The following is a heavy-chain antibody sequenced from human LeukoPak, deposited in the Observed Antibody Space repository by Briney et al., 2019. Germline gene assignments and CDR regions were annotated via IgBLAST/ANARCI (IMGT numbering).Heavy chain of an antibody. D-gene: IGHD2-15*01. V-gene: IGHV1-2*06. J-gene: IGHJ3*02. CDR2: INPNSGDT. CDR3: AKVREVGTNIEVVVVDTSGAFDM. CDR1: GYTFTSYY. Sequence: ASVKLSCKASGYTFTSYYINWVRQAPGQGLEWMGRINPNSGDTNFAQKFQGRVTLTRDTSISTSYMELSSLRSDDTAVYFCAKVREVGTNIEVVVVDTSGAFDMWGQGTMVTVSS.